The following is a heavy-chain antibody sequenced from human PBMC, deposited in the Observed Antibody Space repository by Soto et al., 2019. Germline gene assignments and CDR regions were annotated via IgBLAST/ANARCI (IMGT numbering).Heavy chain of an antibody. CDR1: GFTFSSYA. D-gene: IGHD5-18*01. Sequence: GGSLRLSCAASGFTFSSYAMHWVRQAPGKGLEWVAVISYDGSNKYYADSVKGRFTISRDNSKNTLYPQMNSLRAEDTAVYYCARDIRGYSYGTGAFDIWGQGTMVTVSS. V-gene: IGHV3-30-3*01. CDR3: ARDIRGYSYGTGAFDI. J-gene: IGHJ3*02. CDR2: ISYDGSNK.